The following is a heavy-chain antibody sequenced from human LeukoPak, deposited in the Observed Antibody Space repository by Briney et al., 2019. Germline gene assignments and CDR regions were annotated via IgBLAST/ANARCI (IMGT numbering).Heavy chain of an antibody. V-gene: IGHV4-38-2*01. CDR3: ARLINDYGDVNYFDY. J-gene: IGHJ4*02. D-gene: IGHD4-17*01. Sequence: SETLSLTCAVSSYSISSGYYRGWIRQPPGKGLEWIASIYHSGKTHYNPSLKSRVTLSVDTSKNQFSLKLSSVTAADTAVYYCARLINDYGDVNYFDYWGQGTLVTVSS. CDR2: IYHSGKT. CDR1: SYSISSGYY.